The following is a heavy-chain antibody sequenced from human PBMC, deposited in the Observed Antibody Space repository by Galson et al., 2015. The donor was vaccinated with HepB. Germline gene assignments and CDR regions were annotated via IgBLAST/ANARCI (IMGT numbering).Heavy chain of an antibody. J-gene: IGHJ4*02. CDR2: LTPRGETT. D-gene: IGHD3-10*01. CDR3: AKGPRDTSFLWSGAY. CDR1: GFTFRDYV. Sequence: SLRLSCAASGFTFRDYVMSWVRQTPGEGLEWVSGLTPRGETTYYADSVRGRFTISRDNSKNTLYLQMHSLRAEDTAFYYCAKGPRDTSFLWSGAYWGQGTPVTISS. V-gene: IGHV3-23*01.